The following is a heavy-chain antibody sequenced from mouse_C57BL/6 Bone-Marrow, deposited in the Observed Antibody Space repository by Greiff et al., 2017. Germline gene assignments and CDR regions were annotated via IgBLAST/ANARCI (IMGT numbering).Heavy chain of an antibody. CDR1: GYTFTSYW. CDR3: AEEFAY. J-gene: IGHJ3*01. CDR2: IYPRSGST. Sequence: QVQLQQSGAELVKPGASVKLSCKASGYTFTSYWMHWVKQRPGQGLEWIGEIYPRSGSTNYNEKFKGKATLTADKSSSTAYMQLSSLTSEDSAVYCGAEEFAYWGQGTLVTVSA. V-gene: IGHV1-64*01.